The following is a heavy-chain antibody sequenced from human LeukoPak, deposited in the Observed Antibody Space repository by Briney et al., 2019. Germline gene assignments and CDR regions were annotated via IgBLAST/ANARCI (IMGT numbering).Heavy chain of an antibody. D-gene: IGHD5-18*01. J-gene: IGHJ4*02. V-gene: IGHV4-59*01. Sequence: TSETLSLTCTVSGGSISSYYWSWIRQPPGKGLEWIGYIYYSGSTNYNPSLKSRVTISIDTSKNQFSLKLSSVTAADTAVYYCARELAGYSSYSFDYWGQGALVTVSS. CDR3: ARELAGYSSYSFDY. CDR2: IYYSGST. CDR1: GGSISSYY.